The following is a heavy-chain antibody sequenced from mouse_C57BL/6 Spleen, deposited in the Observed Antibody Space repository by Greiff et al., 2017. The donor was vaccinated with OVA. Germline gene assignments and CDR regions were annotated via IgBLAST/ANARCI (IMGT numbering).Heavy chain of an antibody. CDR3: TLYYDYDLETYYAMDY. CDR1: GYTFTDYE. V-gene: IGHV1-15*01. Sequence: QVQLQQSGAELVRPGASVTLSCKASGYTFTDYEMHWVKQTPVHGLEWIGAIDPETGGTAYNQKFKGKAILTADKSSSTAYMELRSLTSEDSAVYYCTLYYDYDLETYYAMDYWGQGTSVTVSS. J-gene: IGHJ4*01. D-gene: IGHD2-4*01. CDR2: IDPETGGT.